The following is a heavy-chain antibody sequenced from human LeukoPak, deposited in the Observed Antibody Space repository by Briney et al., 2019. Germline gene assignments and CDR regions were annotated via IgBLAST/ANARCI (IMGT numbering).Heavy chain of an antibody. V-gene: IGHV3-30*02. CDR1: GFIFSSHG. J-gene: IGHJ4*02. D-gene: IGHD6-13*01. CDR3: ARQQLASFDY. CDR2: IRYDGGNK. Sequence: GGSLRLSCAASGFIFSSHGMHWVRQAPGKGLEWVAFIRYDGGNKYYADSVKGRFTISRDNSKNTLYLQMNSLRAEDTAVYYCARQQLASFDYWGQGTLVTVSS.